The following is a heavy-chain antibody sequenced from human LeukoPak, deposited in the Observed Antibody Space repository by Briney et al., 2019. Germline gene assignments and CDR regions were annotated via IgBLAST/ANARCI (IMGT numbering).Heavy chain of an antibody. J-gene: IGHJ4*02. CDR2: ISGSGGST. CDR3: AKYPGAAVAGDFDY. Sequence: GGSLRLSCAASGFTFSGYAMSWVRQAPGKGLEWVSAISGSGGSTYYPDSVKGRFTISRDNSKNTLYLQMNSLRAEDTAVYYCAKYPGAAVAGDFDYWGQGTLVTVSS. V-gene: IGHV3-23*01. CDR1: GFTFSGYA. D-gene: IGHD6-19*01.